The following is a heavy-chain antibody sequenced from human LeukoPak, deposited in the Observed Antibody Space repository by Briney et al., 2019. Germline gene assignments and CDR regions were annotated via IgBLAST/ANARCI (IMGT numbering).Heavy chain of an antibody. CDR2: INLYNGDI. D-gene: IGHD2-21*01. V-gene: IGHV1-2*02. J-gene: IGHJ5*02. CDR3: ARADRLHGGPYLIGP. CDR1: GFSFTDYY. Sequence: ASVKVSCKASGFSFTDYYMHWVRQAPGQGLEWMGWINLYNGDIESAQKFQGKFIMTRDTSITTVYMEVTWLTSDDTTIYYCARADRLHGGPYLIGPWGQGTLVTVSS.